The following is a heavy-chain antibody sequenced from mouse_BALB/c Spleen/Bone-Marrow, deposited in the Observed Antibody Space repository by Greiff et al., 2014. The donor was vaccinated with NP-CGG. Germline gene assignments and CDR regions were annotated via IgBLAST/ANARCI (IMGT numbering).Heavy chain of an antibody. D-gene: IGHD2-4*01. CDR2: IDPSDSYT. CDR1: GYTFTSYW. V-gene: IGHV1S127*01. Sequence: VHLVESGAELVKPGASVKMSCKASGYTFTSYWMHWVKQRPGQGPEWIGVIDPSDSYTSYNQKFKGKATLTVDTSSSTAYMQLSSLTSEDSAVYYCTRGDYDWYFDVWGAGTTVTVSS. CDR3: TRGDYDWYFDV. J-gene: IGHJ1*01.